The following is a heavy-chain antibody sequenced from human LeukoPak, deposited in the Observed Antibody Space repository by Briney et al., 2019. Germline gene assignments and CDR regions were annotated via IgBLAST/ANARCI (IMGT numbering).Heavy chain of an antibody. D-gene: IGHD3-22*01. J-gene: IGHJ4*02. CDR1: GASISSYY. Sequence: SETLSLTCTVSGASISSYYWSWIRQPPGEGLEWIGYVYYSGNTNHYPSLKSRVTISVDTSKNQFSLKLSSVTAADTAVYYCASFTYYDSSGQRRPYFDYWGQGTLVTVSS. CDR3: ASFTYYDSSGQRRPYFDY. V-gene: IGHV4-59*01. CDR2: VYYSGNT.